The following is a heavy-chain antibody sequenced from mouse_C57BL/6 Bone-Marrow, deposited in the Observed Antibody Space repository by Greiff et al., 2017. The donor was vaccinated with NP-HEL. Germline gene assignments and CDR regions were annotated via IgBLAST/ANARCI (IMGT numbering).Heavy chain of an antibody. CDR1: GFTFSSYA. CDR2: ISDGGSYT. CDR3: ARAFWTWFAY. Sequence: DVHLVESGGGLVKPGGSLKLSCAASGFTFSSYAMSWVRQTPEKRLEWVATISDGGSYTYYPDNVKGRFTISRDNAKNNLYLQMSHLKSEDTAMYYCARAFWTWFAYWGQGTLVTVSA. J-gene: IGHJ3*01. V-gene: IGHV5-4*01.